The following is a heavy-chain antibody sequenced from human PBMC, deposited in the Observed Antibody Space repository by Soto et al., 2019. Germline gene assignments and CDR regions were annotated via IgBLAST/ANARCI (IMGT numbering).Heavy chain of an antibody. V-gene: IGHV4-59*01. CDR3: ARDAPERWSPPYSYYGMDV. CDR2: IYYSGST. CDR1: GGSISSYY. J-gene: IGHJ6*02. Sequence: QVQLQESGPGLVKPSETLSLTCTVSGGSISSYYWSWIRQPPGKGLEWIGYIYYSGSTNYNPSLXAPVTTSVDQXXDXFXXKLSAVTAADTAVYYCARDAPERWSPPYSYYGMDVWGQGTTVTVSS.